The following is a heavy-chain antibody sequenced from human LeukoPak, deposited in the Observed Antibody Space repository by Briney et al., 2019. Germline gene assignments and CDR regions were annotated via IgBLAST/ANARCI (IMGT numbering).Heavy chain of an antibody. CDR1: GGSFSGYY. J-gene: IGHJ6*02. CDR2: ITHSGST. CDR3: ARGPAPPNPYHYYRMDV. V-gene: IGHV4-34*01. D-gene: IGHD1-14*01. Sequence: SETLSLTCAVYGGSFSGYYWSWVRQSPEKGLEWIGEITHSGSTNYNPSLKSRVTISVDTSQKLFSLKVTSVTAADTAVYHCARGPAPPNPYHYYRMDVWGQGTTVTVSS.